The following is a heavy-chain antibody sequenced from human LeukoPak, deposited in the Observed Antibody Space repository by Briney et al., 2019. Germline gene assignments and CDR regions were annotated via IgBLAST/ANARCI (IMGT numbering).Heavy chain of an antibody. CDR1: GFTVSSNY. D-gene: IGHD3-22*01. Sequence: GGSLRLSCAASGFTVSSNYMSWVRQAPGKGLVWVSVIYSGGSTYYADSVKGRFTISRDNSKNTLYLQMNSLRAEDTAVYYCARDKGDYHTSGSLFVFGGQGTLVTVSS. J-gene: IGHJ4*02. CDR3: ARDKGDYHTSGSLFVF. V-gene: IGHV3-53*01. CDR2: IYSGGST.